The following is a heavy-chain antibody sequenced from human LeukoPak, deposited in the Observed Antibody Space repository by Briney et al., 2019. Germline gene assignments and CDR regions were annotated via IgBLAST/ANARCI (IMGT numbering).Heavy chain of an antibody. CDR2: ISYDGSNR. CDR1: GFTFSSYA. J-gene: IGHJ4*02. CDR3: AREVVDYVWGSYRPRVFGY. D-gene: IGHD3-16*02. Sequence: QTGRSLRLSCAASGFTFSSYAMHWVRQAPGKGLGWVALISYDGSNRYYADSVKGRFTISRDNSNNMLFLQMNSLRAEDTAVYYCAREVVDYVWGSYRPRVFGYWGQGTLVTVSS. V-gene: IGHV3-30-3*01.